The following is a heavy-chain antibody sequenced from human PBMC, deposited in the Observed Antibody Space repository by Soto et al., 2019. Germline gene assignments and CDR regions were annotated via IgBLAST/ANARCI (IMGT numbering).Heavy chain of an antibody. V-gene: IGHV3-11*01. CDR2: ISGGGDII. Sequence: VGSLRLSCAASGFTFSDHYMTWIRQAPGKGPEWLSYISGGGDIISYADSVKGRFIISRDNAKRSLYLQMNSLTVEDTADYYCSRDPRLADYWGQGTLVTVS. J-gene: IGHJ4*02. CDR1: GFTFSDHY. D-gene: IGHD6-25*01. CDR3: SRDPRLADY.